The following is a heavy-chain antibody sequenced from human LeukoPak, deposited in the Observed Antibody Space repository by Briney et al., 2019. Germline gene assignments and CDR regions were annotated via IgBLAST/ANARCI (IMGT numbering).Heavy chain of an antibody. V-gene: IGHV3-23*01. J-gene: IGHJ3*02. D-gene: IGHD3-10*01. CDR2: ISGSGGST. CDR3: AKDYAHYGSESYYNAAFDI. CDR1: GFTFSSYA. Sequence: GGSLRLSCAASGFTFSSYAMSWVRQAPGKGLEWVSAISGSGGSTYYADSVKGRFTISRDNSKNTLYLQMNSLRAEDTAVYYCAKDYAHYGSESYYNAAFDIWGQGTMVTVSS.